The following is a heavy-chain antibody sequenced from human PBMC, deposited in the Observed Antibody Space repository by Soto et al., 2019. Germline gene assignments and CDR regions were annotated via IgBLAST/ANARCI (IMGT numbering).Heavy chain of an antibody. D-gene: IGHD2-15*01. CDR2: FDPEDGET. CDR1: GYTLTELS. J-gene: IGHJ5*02. CDR3: ETALDCSGGSCYRAQSNWFDP. V-gene: IGHV1-24*01. Sequence: ASVKVSCKVSGYTLTELSMHWVRQAPGKGLEWMGGFDPEDGETIYAQKFQGRVTMTEDTSTDTAYMELSSLRSEDTAVYYCETALDCSGGSCYRAQSNWFDPWGQGTLVTVSS.